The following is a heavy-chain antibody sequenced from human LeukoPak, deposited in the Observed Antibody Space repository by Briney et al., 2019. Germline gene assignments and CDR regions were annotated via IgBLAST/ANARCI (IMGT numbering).Heavy chain of an antibody. CDR2: ISPNSGGT. D-gene: IGHD6-19*01. CDR3: WRAGPRGGAVAGTGYFQH. V-gene: IGHV1-2*02. J-gene: IGHJ1*01. Sequence: ASVKVSCKASGYTFTDYYMHWVRQAPGQGLDWMGWISPNSGGTNYAHKFPGRDTMNRDTSIRTAYIDLSSLRPDHTAVYYCWRAGPRGGAVAGTGYFQHWGQGTLVTLSS. CDR1: GYTFTDYY.